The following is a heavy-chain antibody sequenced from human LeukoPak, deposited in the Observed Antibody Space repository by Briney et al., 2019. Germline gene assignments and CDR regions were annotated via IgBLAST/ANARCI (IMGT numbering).Heavy chain of an antibody. CDR3: ARKLWHRNDC. CDR2: ISTNGDRT. CDR1: GLTFSNYA. D-gene: IGHD3-16*01. J-gene: IGHJ4*02. Sequence: GGSLRLSCAASGLTFSNYAMTWVRQAPGKGLEWVSAISTNGDRTYYADSVKGRFTVSRDNFRNTLYLQMNSLRAEDTALYYCARKLWHRNDCWGQGTLVTVSS. V-gene: IGHV3-23*01.